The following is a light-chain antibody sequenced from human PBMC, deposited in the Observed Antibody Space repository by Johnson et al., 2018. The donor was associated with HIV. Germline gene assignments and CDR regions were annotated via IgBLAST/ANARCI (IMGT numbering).Light chain of an antibody. V-gene: IGLV1-51*02. CDR2: ENN. CDR3: GTWDSSLTASYF. CDR1: SSNIGNNF. Sequence: QSVLTQPPSVSAAPGQKVTISCSGSSSNIGNNFVSWYQQLPGTAPKLLIYENNKRPSGIPDRFSGSKSGTSATLGITGLQTGDEADYYCGTWDSSLTASYFFRTGNNVTVL. J-gene: IGLJ1*01.